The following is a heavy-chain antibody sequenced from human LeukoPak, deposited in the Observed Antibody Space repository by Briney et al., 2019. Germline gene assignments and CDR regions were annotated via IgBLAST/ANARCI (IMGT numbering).Heavy chain of an antibody. CDR2: INPNSGGT. D-gene: IGHD1-26*01. J-gene: IGHJ4*02. V-gene: IGHV1-2*02. CDR1: GYTFTGYY. CDR3: AVGIVGATSPDY. Sequence: ASVKVSCKASGYTFTGYYMHWVRQAPGQGLEWMGWINPNSGGTNYAQKFQGRVTMARDTSISTAYMELSRLRSDDTAVYYCAVGIVGATSPDYWGQGTLVTVSS.